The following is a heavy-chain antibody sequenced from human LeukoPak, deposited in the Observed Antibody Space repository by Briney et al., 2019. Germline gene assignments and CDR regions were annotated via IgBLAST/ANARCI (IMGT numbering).Heavy chain of an antibody. CDR2: IYHSGST. Sequence: SETLSLTCAVSGYSISSGYYWGWIRQPPGKGLEWIGSIYHSGSTYYNPSLESRVTISVDTSKNQFSLKLSSVTAADTAVYYCARVNVVVVAATRSHYFDYWGQGTLVTVSS. V-gene: IGHV4-38-2*01. J-gene: IGHJ4*02. CDR1: GYSISSGYY. D-gene: IGHD2-15*01. CDR3: ARVNVVVVAATRSHYFDY.